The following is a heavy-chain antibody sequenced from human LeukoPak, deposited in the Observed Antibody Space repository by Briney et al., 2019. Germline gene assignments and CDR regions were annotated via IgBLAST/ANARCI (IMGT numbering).Heavy chain of an antibody. D-gene: IGHD1-26*01. CDR2: ISGSGGST. CDR3: AKDPFSGSYFDY. J-gene: IGHJ4*02. CDR1: GFTFSSYG. V-gene: IGHV3-23*01. Sequence: GGSLRLSCAASGFTFSSYGMSWVRQAPGKGLEWVSAISGSGGSTYYADSVKGRFTISRDNSKNTLYLQMNSLRAEDTAVYYCAKDPFSGSYFDYWGQGTLVTVSS.